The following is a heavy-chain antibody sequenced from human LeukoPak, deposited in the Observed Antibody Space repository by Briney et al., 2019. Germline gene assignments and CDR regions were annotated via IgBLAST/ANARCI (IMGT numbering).Heavy chain of an antibody. D-gene: IGHD3-10*01. CDR2: INPSGGST. Sequence: ASVKVSCKASGYTFTGYYMHWVRQAPGQGLEWMGLINPSGGSTNYAQKFQGRVTMTRDTSTSTVYRELSSLRSEDTAVYYCARGPSITMVRGGQWYYYMDVWGKGTTVTISS. CDR1: GYTFTGYY. CDR3: ARGPSITMVRGGQWYYYMDV. J-gene: IGHJ6*03. V-gene: IGHV1-46*01.